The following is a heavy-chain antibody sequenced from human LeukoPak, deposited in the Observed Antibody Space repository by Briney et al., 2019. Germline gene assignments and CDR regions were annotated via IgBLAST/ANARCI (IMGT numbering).Heavy chain of an antibody. CDR2: IIPIFGTA. CDR1: GGTFSSYA. CDR3: ARDPRTTRDWED. J-gene: IGHJ4*02. Sequence: SVKVSCKASGGTFSSYAISWVRQAPGQGLEWMGGIIPIFGTANYAQKFQGRVTITADESTSTAYMELSSLRSEDTAVYYCARDPRTTRDWEDWGQGTLVTVSS. V-gene: IGHV1-69*01. D-gene: IGHD2/OR15-2a*01.